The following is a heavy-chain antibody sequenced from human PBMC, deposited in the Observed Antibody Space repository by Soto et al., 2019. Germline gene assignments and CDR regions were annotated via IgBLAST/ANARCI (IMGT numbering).Heavy chain of an antibody. CDR2: FDPEDGET. CDR1: GYTLTELS. V-gene: IGHV1-24*01. Sequence: GASVKVSCKVSGYTLTELSMHWVRQAPGKGLEWMGGFDPEDGETIYAQKFQGRVTMTEDTSTDTAYMELSSLRSEDTAVYYCARGYYDSSGYYLSYAFDIWGQGTMVTVSS. CDR3: ARGYYDSSGYYLSYAFDI. D-gene: IGHD3-22*01. J-gene: IGHJ3*02.